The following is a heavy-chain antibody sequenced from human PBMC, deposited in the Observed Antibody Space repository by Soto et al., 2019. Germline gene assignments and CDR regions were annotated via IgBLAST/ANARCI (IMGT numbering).Heavy chain of an antibody. J-gene: IGHJ5*02. V-gene: IGHV4-59*01. CDR3: AREASFTMVRGKFDP. CDR1: GGSISNYY. D-gene: IGHD3-10*01. Sequence: QVQLQESGPGLVKPSETLSLTCTVSGGSISNYYWSWIRQPPGKGLEWIGYIYDSGNTNYNPSLKSRVTMSVDTSKNQFSLKLSSVTAADTAMYYCAREASFTMVRGKFDPWGQGTLVIVSS. CDR2: IYDSGNT.